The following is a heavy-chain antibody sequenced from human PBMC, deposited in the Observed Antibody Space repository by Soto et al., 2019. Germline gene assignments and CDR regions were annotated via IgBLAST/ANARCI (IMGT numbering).Heavy chain of an antibody. V-gene: IGHV3-7*01. CDR2: IKQDGSEK. CDR1: GFTFSSYW. J-gene: IGHJ6*03. D-gene: IGHD3-10*01. CDR3: ARDGFYGSGSYRRYYYYMDV. Sequence: GGSLRLSCAASGFTFSSYWMSWVRQAPGKGLEWVANIKQDGSEKYYVDSVKGRFTISRDNAKNSLYLQMNSLRAEDTAVYYWARDGFYGSGSYRRYYYYMDVWGKGTTVTVSS.